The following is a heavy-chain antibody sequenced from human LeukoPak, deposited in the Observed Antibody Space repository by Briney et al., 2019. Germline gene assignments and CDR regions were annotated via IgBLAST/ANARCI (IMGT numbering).Heavy chain of an antibody. D-gene: IGHD3-22*01. CDR3: ARGVVTMIVVVIPTWFDP. Sequence: ASVKVSCKASGYTFTSYYMHWVRQAPGQGLEWMGIINPSGGSTSYAQKFQGRVTMTRDTSTSTVYMELSRLRSDDTAVYYCARGVVTMIVVVIPTWFDPWGQGTLVTVSS. CDR2: INPSGGST. CDR1: GYTFTSYY. V-gene: IGHV1-46*01. J-gene: IGHJ5*02.